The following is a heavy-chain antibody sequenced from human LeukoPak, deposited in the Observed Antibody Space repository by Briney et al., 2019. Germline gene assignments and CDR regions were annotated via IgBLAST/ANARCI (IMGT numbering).Heavy chain of an antibody. CDR1: GGSISSSSYY. J-gene: IGHJ4*02. CDR2: IYYSGST. Sequence: SETLSLTCTVSGGSISSSSYYWGWLRQPPGKGLEWIGSIYYSGSTYYNPSLKRRVTISVDTSKNQFSLQLSSVTAADTAVYYCARHRRDSSGYYSRKPRPGYFDYWGQGTLVTVSS. CDR3: ARHRRDSSGYYSRKPRPGYFDY. D-gene: IGHD3-22*01. V-gene: IGHV4-39*01.